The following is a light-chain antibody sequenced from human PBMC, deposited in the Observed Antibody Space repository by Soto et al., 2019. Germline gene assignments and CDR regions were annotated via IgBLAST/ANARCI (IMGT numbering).Light chain of an antibody. CDR3: QQYNSYFGT. CDR1: QSISSW. CDR2: DAS. V-gene: IGKV1-5*01. Sequence: DIQMTQSPSTLSASVGDRVTITCRASQSISSWLAWYQQKPGKAPKLLIYDASSLESGVPSRFSGSGSGTEFTLTISSLQPDDFATYDCQQYNSYFGTFGQGTKVEIK. J-gene: IGKJ1*01.